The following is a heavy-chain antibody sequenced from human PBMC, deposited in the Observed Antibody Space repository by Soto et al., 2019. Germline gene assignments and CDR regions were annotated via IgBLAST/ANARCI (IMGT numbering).Heavy chain of an antibody. CDR3: ARRMRAGRYYDAGDY. CDR2: IDHTEST. Sequence: QVQLQESGPGLVKSSETLSLTCAVSGGSISSENWWNWVRQPPGQGLEWIGEIDHTESTNYNPSLQSRVTISVDKSRELFSLRLSSVTAADTAVYYCARRMRAGRYYDAGDYWGQGILVTVTS. D-gene: IGHD3-22*01. V-gene: IGHV4-4*02. J-gene: IGHJ4*02. CDR1: GGSISSENW.